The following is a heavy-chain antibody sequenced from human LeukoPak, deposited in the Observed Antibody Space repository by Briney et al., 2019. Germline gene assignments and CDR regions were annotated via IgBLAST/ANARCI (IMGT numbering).Heavy chain of an antibody. CDR3: ARVTTYYYGSGNRGGAFDI. Sequence: SGTLSLTCTVSGGSISNYYWSWIRQPPGKGLEWIGYIYYSGSTNYNPSLKSRVTISVDTSKNQFSLKLSSVTAADTAVYYCARVTTYYYGSGNRGGAFDIWGQGTMVTVSS. D-gene: IGHD3-10*01. J-gene: IGHJ3*02. CDR2: IYYSGST. CDR1: GGSISNYY. V-gene: IGHV4-59*01.